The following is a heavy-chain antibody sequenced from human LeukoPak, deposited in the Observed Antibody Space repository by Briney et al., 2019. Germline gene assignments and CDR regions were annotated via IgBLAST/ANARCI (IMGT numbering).Heavy chain of an antibody. J-gene: IGHJ4*02. V-gene: IGHV3-23*01. CDR3: ANSRPTENAPGYSSGWYSKNYFDY. CDR1: GFTFSSYA. CDR2: ISGSGGST. Sequence: PGGSLRLSCAASGFTFSSYAMNWVRQAPGKGLEWVSVISGSGGSTYYADSVKGRLTISRDNSKNTLFLQMNSLRAEDTAVYYCANSRPTENAPGYSSGWYSKNYFDYWGQGTLVTVSS. D-gene: IGHD6-19*01.